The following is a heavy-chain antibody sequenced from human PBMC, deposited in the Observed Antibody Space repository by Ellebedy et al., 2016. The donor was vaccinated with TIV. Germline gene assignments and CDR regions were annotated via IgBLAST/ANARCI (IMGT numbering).Heavy chain of an antibody. CDR3: AKVPVGFCNRPFCFYLDD. V-gene: IGHV3-30*18. D-gene: IGHD2-2*03. CDR1: GFIISGDW. Sequence: PGGSLRLSCAASGFIISGDWMSWVRPAPGKGLEWVALISSDANTKSYADSVKCRFTITRDNSKNTLYLQMNTLRPEDTAVYYCAKVPVGFCNRPFCFYLDDWGQGTLVSVSS. CDR2: ISSDANTK. J-gene: IGHJ4*02.